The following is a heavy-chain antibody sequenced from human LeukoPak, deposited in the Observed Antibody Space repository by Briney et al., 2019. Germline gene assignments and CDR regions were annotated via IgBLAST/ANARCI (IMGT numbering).Heavy chain of an antibody. CDR1: GFTFSSYA. V-gene: IGHV3-53*01. D-gene: IGHD6-19*01. CDR2: IYSGGST. Sequence: GGSLRLSCAASGFTFSSYAMSWVRQAPGKGLEWVSVIYSGGSTYYADSVKGRFTISRDNSKNTLYLQMNSLRAEDTAVYYCARDRRGIAVAGYYYYYYMDVWGKGTTVTISS. J-gene: IGHJ6*03. CDR3: ARDRRGIAVAGYYYYYYMDV.